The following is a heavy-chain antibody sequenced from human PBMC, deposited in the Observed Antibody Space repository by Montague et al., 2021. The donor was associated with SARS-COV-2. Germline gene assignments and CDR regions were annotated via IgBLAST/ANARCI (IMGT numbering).Heavy chain of an antibody. Sequence: SLRLSCAASGFTFSSYSMNWVRQAPGRGLEWVSSISSSSSYIYYADSVKGRFTISRDNARNSLYLQMNSLRAEDTAVYYCARNLGSAWAFFDYWGQGTQVTVSS. D-gene: IGHD2-15*01. J-gene: IGHJ4*02. CDR1: GFTFSSYS. V-gene: IGHV3-21*01. CDR3: ARNLGSAWAFFDY. CDR2: ISSSSSYI.